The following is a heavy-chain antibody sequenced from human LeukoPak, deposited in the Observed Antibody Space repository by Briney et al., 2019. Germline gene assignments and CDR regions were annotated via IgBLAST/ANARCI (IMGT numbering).Heavy chain of an antibody. CDR3: AKCKDGSRRTAMVPDDY. D-gene: IGHD5-18*01. V-gene: IGHV3-11*01. J-gene: IGHJ4*02. CDR2: ISSGGSTI. CDR1: GFTFSGYY. Sequence: PGGALRLSCAVSGFTFSGYYMSWIRQAPGKGLEWVSYISSGGSTISHADSVKGRFTISRDNSKNTLYLQMNSLRAEDTAVYYCAKCKDGSRRTAMVPDDYWGQGTLVTVSS.